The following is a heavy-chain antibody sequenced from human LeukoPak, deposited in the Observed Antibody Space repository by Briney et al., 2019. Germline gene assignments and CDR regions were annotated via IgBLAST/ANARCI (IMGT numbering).Heavy chain of an antibody. Sequence: ASVKVSCXASGYTFTGYYMHWVRQARGQGLEWMGWINPNSGGTNYAQKFQGRVTMTRDTSISTAYMELSRLRSDDTAVYYCARAVYGGNWDAFDIWGQGTMVTVSS. V-gene: IGHV1-2*02. D-gene: IGHD4-23*01. CDR1: GYTFTGYY. CDR2: INPNSGGT. J-gene: IGHJ3*02. CDR3: ARAVYGGNWDAFDI.